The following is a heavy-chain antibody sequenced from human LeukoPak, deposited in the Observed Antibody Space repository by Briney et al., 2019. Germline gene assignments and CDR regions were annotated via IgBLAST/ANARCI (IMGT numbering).Heavy chain of an antibody. CDR1: GGSISSYY. CDR3: ARGRYYYDSSGYYGQYYFDY. CDR2: IYYSGST. D-gene: IGHD3-22*01. V-gene: IGHV4-59*01. J-gene: IGHJ4*02. Sequence: KPSETLSLTCTVSGGSISSYYWSWIRQPPGKGLEWIGYIYYSGSTNYNPSLKSRVTISVDTSKNQFSLKLSSVTAADTAVYYCARGRYYYDSSGYYGQYYFDYWGQGTLVTVSS.